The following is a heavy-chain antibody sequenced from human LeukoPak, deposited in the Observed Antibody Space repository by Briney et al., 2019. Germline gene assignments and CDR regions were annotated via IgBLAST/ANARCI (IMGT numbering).Heavy chain of an antibody. CDR3: ATDRSGWYDY. CDR2: IKSKTDGGTT. V-gene: IGHV3-15*01. J-gene: IGHJ4*02. CDR1: GFTFSNAW. Sequence: PGGSLRLSCAASGFTFSNAWMSWVRQAPGQGLEWVGRIKSKTDGGTTDCAAPVKGRFTISRDDSKNTLYLQMNSLKTEDTAVYYCATDRSGWYDYWGQGTLVTVSS. D-gene: IGHD6-19*01.